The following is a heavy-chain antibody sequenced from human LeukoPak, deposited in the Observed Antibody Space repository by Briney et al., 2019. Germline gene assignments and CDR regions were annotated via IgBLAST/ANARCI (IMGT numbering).Heavy chain of an antibody. CDR1: GGSISPYY. V-gene: IGHV4-59*01. D-gene: IGHD3-10*01. CDR2: ISYSGST. CDR3: AKEGAESFPDTFDI. Sequence: SETLSLTCTVSGGSISPYYWSWLRQPPGKGLEWIGYISYSGSTKNNPSLKSRVTISVDTSKNQFSLKLTSVTAADTAVYYCAKEGAESFPDTFDIWGQGTMITVSS. J-gene: IGHJ3*02.